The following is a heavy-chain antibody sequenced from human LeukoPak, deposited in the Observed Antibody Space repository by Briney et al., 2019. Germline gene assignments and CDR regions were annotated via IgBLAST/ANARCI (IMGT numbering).Heavy chain of an antibody. CDR1: GGSFSGYY. Sequence: PSETLSLTCAVYGGSFSGYYWSWIRQPPGKGLEWIGEINHSGSTNYNPSLKSRVTISVDTSKNQFSLKLSSVTAADTAVYYCARRRITMVRGVITTFDYWGQGTLVTVSS. CDR2: INHSGST. J-gene: IGHJ4*02. D-gene: IGHD3-10*01. CDR3: ARRRITMVRGVITTFDY. V-gene: IGHV4-34*01.